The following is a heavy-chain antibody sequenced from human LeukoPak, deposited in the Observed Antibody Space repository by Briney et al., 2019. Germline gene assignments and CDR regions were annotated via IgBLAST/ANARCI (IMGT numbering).Heavy chain of an antibody. V-gene: IGHV3-64D*09. CDR2: ISSNGGST. CDR3: VKGDRGSGWYRGAFDI. J-gene: IGHJ3*02. Sequence: GGSLRLSCSASGFTFGSYAMHWVRQAPGKGLEYVSAISSNGGSTYYADSVKGRFTISRDNSKNTPYLQMSSLRAEDTAVYYCVKGDRGSGWYRGAFDIWGQGTMVTVSS. CDR1: GFTFGSYA. D-gene: IGHD6-19*01.